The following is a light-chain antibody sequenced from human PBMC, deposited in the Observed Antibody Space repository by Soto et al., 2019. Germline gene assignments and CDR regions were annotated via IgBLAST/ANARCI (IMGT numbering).Light chain of an antibody. Sequence: DIQLTQSPSFLSASVGERVTITCRASQGIGSFLAWFQQKPGNAPELLIYAASTLQSGVPSRFSGSGSGTEFTLTVSSLQPEDFATYYCQQLGDYPLTFGGGTKVDSK. J-gene: IGKJ4*01. CDR2: AAS. V-gene: IGKV1-9*01. CDR1: QGIGSF. CDR3: QQLGDYPLT.